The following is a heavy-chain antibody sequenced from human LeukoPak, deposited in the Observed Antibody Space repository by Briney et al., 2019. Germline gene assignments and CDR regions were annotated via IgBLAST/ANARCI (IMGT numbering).Heavy chain of an antibody. CDR1: GFTLSNNY. Sequence: GPLRLSCAVSGFTLSNNYMNWVRQAPGKGLEWVSSISSSSSYIYYADSVKGRVTISRDNAKNSLYLQMSSLRAEDTAVYYWARDGRRGPSGYYPRYFDYWGQGTLVTVSS. CDR2: ISSSSSYI. V-gene: IGHV3-21*01. J-gene: IGHJ4*02. CDR3: ARDGRRGPSGYYPRYFDY. D-gene: IGHD3-3*01.